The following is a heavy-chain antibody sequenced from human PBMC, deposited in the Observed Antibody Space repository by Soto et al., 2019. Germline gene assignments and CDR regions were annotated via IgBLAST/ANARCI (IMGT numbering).Heavy chain of an antibody. CDR3: TRWYSSRGNSPHQAMDV. D-gene: IGHD2-2*01. V-gene: IGHV3-49*04. J-gene: IGHJ6*02. Sequence: GGSLTLSCTGSEFSFGDYAMTWVRQAQGKGLEWVACIRGKAYGGAVEYAASVKGRFTISRDDSKSIAYLQMDSLKREDSGVYYCTRWYSSRGNSPHQAMDVWGQGTTVTVSS. CDR2: IRGKAYGGAV. CDR1: EFSFGDYA.